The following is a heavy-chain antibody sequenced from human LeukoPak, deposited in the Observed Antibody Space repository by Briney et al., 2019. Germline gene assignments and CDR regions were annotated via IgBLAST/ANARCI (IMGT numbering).Heavy chain of an antibody. Sequence: GSLRLSCAGSGFIFTDYAMSWVRQPPGKGLEWIGYIYFTGSTNYNPSLKSRVTISVDTSKNQFSLKLSSVTAADTAVYYCARVSGYDWESFYDYWGQGTLVTVSS. CDR2: IYFTGST. D-gene: IGHD5-12*01. CDR1: GFIFTDYA. J-gene: IGHJ4*02. CDR3: ARVSGYDWESFYDY. V-gene: IGHV4-59*01.